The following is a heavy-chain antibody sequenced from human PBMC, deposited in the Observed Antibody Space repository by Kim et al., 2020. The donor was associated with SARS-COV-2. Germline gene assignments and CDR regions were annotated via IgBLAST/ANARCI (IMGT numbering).Heavy chain of an antibody. D-gene: IGHD2-8*01. V-gene: IGHV3-11*05. Sequence: VKGRFTISRDNAKNSLYLQMNSLRAEDTAVYYCARGRYCTNGVCYIGFCYWGQGTLVTVSS. J-gene: IGHJ4*02. CDR3: ARGRYCTNGVCYIGFCY.